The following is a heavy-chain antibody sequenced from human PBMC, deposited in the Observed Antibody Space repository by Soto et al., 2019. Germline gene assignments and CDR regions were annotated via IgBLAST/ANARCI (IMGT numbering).Heavy chain of an antibody. V-gene: IGHV4-34*01. D-gene: IGHD3-22*01. CDR3: ARGPTYYYDSSGYYGDAFDI. Sequence: TSETLSLTCAVYGGSFSGYYWSWIRQPPGKGLEWIGEINHSGSTNYNPSLKSRVTISVDTSKNQFSLKLSSVTAADTAVYYCARGPTYYYDSSGYYGDAFDIWGQGTMVTVSS. J-gene: IGHJ3*02. CDR1: GGSFSGYY. CDR2: INHSGST.